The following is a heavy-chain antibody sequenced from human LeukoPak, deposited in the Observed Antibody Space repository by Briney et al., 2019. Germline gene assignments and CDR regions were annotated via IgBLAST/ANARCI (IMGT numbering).Heavy chain of an antibody. CDR3: ARRLDYGGNSHGY. J-gene: IGHJ4*02. CDR1: GYSFTSYW. D-gene: IGHD4-23*01. Sequence: PGESLKISCRSSGYSFTSYWIGWVRQLPGKGLEWMGIICPGDSDTKYSPSFQGQVTISADKSISTAYLQWSSLKASDTAIYYCARRLDYGGNSHGYWGQGTLVTVPS. CDR2: ICPGDSDT. V-gene: IGHV5-51*01.